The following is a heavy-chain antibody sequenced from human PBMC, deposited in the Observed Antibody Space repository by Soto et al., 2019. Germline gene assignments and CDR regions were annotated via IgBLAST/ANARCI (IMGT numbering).Heavy chain of an antibody. J-gene: IGHJ5*02. CDR2: ISTDSNYI. CDR3: TRRYSSGWYWFDP. V-gene: IGHV3-21*03. Sequence: PGGSLRLSCAASGFIFSSYAMTWVRQAPGEGLEWVSSISTDSNYIYYAASVRGRFTISRDDSKSIAYLQMNSLKTEDTAVYYCTRRYSSGWYWFDPWGQGTLVTVSS. D-gene: IGHD6-19*01. CDR1: GFIFSSYA.